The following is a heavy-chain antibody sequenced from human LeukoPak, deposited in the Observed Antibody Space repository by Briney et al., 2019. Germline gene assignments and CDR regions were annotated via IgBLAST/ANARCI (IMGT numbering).Heavy chain of an antibody. Sequence: SETLSLTCTVSGGSISSYYWSWIRQPPGKGLEWIGYIYYSGSTNYNPSLKSRVTISVDTSKNQFSLKLSSVTAADTAVYYCAREAVAGAFDYWGQGTLVTVSS. V-gene: IGHV4-59*01. CDR2: IYYSGST. J-gene: IGHJ4*02. CDR1: GGSISSYY. D-gene: IGHD6-19*01. CDR3: AREAVAGAFDY.